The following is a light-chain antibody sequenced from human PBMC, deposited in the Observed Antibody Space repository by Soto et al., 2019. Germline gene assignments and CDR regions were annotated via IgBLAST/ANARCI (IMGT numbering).Light chain of an antibody. V-gene: IGKV3-20*01. CDR1: HSVLSGY. CDR3: QYYRT. CDR2: GTS. J-gene: IGKJ1*01. Sequence: PGERATLSCRASHSVLSGYLAWYQQKPGQAPCRLIYGTSSRATGFPGSVSGSGSGTDFTLTISRLEPEDFSVLYCQYYRTFGQGTKVDIK.